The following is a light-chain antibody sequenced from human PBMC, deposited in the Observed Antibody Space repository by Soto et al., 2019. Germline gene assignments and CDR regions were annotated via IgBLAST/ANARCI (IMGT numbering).Light chain of an antibody. Sequence: EIVLTQPAGTLSLSPGERVTLSCRASQSVSSNYLAWYQQKPGQAPRLLIYGASSRAAGIPDRFSGSGSGTDFTLTISRLEPEDFATYYCQQYNSYSPTFGQGTKVEIK. J-gene: IGKJ1*01. CDR2: GAS. V-gene: IGKV3-20*01. CDR3: QQYNSYSPT. CDR1: QSVSSNY.